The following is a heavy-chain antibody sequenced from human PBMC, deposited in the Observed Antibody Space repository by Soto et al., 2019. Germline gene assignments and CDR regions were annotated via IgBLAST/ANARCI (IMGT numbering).Heavy chain of an antibody. CDR2: IKEDGSVK. CDR1: GFDFSAHW. V-gene: IGHV3-7*05. CDR3: ARESYGTLDY. Sequence: EVQLVESGGTLVQPGGSLRLSCAASGFDFSAHWLHWVRQAPGKGLEWVANIKEDGSVKHFVDTMRGRFTISRDNAKNSLYLQLNSRRVEDTAVYYCARESYGTLDYWGQGALVSVSS. D-gene: IGHD1-26*01. J-gene: IGHJ4*02.